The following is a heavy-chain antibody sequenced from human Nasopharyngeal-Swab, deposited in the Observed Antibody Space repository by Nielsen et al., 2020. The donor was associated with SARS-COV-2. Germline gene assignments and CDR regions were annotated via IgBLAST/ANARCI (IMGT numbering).Heavy chain of an antibody. CDR3: ARDSGKMEWPLGDY. CDR2: ISAYNGNT. Sequence: ASVKVSCKASGYTFTSYGISCVRQAPGQGLEWMGWISAYNGNTNYAQKLQGRVTMTTDTSTSTAYMELRSLRSDDTAVYYCARDSGKMEWPLGDYWGQGTLVTVSS. V-gene: IGHV1-18*01. J-gene: IGHJ4*02. CDR1: GYTFTSYG. D-gene: IGHD3-3*01.